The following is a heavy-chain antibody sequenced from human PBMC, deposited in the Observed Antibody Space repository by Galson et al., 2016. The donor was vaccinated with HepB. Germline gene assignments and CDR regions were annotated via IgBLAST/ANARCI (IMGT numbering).Heavy chain of an antibody. Sequence: SLRLSCAASGFSFSSSAMHWVRQAPGKGLEWVAVISYHGSNKYYVDSVKGRFTISRDNSKNTLYLQMNSLRVEDTAMYYCARDGYYYGSVSYGGAAYWGQGTPVTVSS. CDR3: ARDGYYYGSVSYGGAAY. V-gene: IGHV3-30*04. J-gene: IGHJ4*02. CDR2: ISYHGSNK. D-gene: IGHD3-10*01. CDR1: GFSFSSSA.